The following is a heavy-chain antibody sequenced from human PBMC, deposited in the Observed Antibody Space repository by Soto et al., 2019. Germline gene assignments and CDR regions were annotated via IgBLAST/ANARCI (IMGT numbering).Heavy chain of an antibody. D-gene: IGHD2-2*01. V-gene: IGHV4-31*02. CDR3: ARSPHCSSTSCSPQEYYFDY. J-gene: IGHJ4*02. CDR2: IYYSGST. CDR1: GGSISNGGYY. Sequence: SETLCLTWSVAGGSISNGGYYWSWNRQHPGKGLEWIGYIYYSGSTYYNPSLKSRVTISVDTSKNQFSLKLSSVTAADTAVYYCARSPHCSSTSCSPQEYYFDYWGQGTLVTVSS.